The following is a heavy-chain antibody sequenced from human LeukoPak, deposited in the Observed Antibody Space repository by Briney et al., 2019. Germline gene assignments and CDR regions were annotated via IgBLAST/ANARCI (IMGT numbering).Heavy chain of an antibody. CDR1: GFTFSSYA. V-gene: IGHV3-23*01. D-gene: IGHD6-19*01. CDR3: ATAVLVRGSSGWNWFDP. CDR2: ISGSGGST. Sequence: PGGSLRLSCAASGFTFSSYAMSWVRQAPGKGLEWVSAISGSGGSTYYADSVKGRFTISRDNSKNTLYLQMNSLRAEDTAAYYCATAVLVRGSSGWNWFDPWGQGTLVTVSS. J-gene: IGHJ5*02.